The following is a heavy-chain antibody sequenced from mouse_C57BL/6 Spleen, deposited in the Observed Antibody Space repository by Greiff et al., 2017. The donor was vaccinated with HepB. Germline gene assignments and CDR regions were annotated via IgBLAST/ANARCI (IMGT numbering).Heavy chain of an antibody. Sequence: QVQLQQSGPELVKPGASVKISCKASGYAFSSSWMNWVKQRPGKGLEWIGRIYPGDGDTNYNGKFKGKATLTADKSSSTAYMQLSSLTSEDSAVYFCARSGYYGSGRMDYWGQGTSVTVSS. CDR3: ARSGYYGSGRMDY. D-gene: IGHD1-1*01. V-gene: IGHV1-82*01. J-gene: IGHJ4*01. CDR1: GYAFSSSW. CDR2: IYPGDGDT.